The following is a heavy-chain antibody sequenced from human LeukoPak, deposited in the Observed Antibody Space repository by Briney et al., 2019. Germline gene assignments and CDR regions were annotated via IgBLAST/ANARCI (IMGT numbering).Heavy chain of an antibody. Sequence: GGSLRLSCAASGFTFSTYAMTWVRQAPGKGLEWVSLISRGGDVTHYADSVKGRFTVSRDSSKNTLYLQMHSLRAEDTAVYYCAARPGEVAVPYDYWGQGTLVTVSS. CDR2: ISRGGDVT. V-gene: IGHV3-23*01. J-gene: IGHJ4*02. CDR3: AARPGEVAVPYDY. D-gene: IGHD2-15*01. CDR1: GFTFSTYA.